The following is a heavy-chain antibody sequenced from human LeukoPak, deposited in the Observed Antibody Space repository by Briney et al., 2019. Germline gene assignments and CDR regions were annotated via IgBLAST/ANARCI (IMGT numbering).Heavy chain of an antibody. CDR2: IHYSGGP. V-gene: IGHV4-59*08. CDR3: ARARGSGSLTG. J-gene: IGHJ4*02. Sequence: SETLSLTCTVSGASIKTYYWNWIRQPPGKGLEWIGNIHYSGGPNYNPSLKSRVAMSIDTSKNQFSLRLNSVTAADTAVYYCARARGSGSLTGWGQGTLVTVSS. D-gene: IGHD3-22*01. CDR1: GASIKTYY.